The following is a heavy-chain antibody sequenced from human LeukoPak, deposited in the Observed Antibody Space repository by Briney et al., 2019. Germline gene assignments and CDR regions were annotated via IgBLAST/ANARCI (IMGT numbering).Heavy chain of an antibody. CDR2: IPSSGSTI. J-gene: IGHJ4*02. CDR3: AREATGATGYFDY. D-gene: IGHD1-26*01. V-gene: IGHV3-48*03. CDR1: GFTFSTYE. Sequence: PGGSLRLSCAASGFTFSTYEMNWVRQAPGKGLEWVSYIPSSGSTIYYVDSVKGRFTISRDNAKNSLYLQMNSLRVEDTAVYYCAREATGATGYFDYWGQRTLVTVSS.